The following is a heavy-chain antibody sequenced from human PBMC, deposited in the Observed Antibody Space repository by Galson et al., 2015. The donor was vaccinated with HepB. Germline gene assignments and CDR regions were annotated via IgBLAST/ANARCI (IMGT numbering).Heavy chain of an antibody. CDR3: AKEKSGTYYFEN. D-gene: IGHD1-26*01. CDR2: ISSSGGST. CDR1: GFTFRNYA. Sequence: LRLSCAASGFTFRNYAMRWVRQAPGKGLEYVSAISSSGGSTYYADFVRGRFTISRDNSQNRLYLQMNSLRAEDTAIYYCAKEKSGTYYFENWGQGILITVSS. V-gene: IGHV3-23*01. J-gene: IGHJ4*02.